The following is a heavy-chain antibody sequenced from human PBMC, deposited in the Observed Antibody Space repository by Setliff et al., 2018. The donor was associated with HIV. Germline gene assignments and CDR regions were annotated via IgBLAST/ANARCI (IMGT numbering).Heavy chain of an antibody. CDR1: GGSISSYY. D-gene: IGHD3-3*01. CDR3: ARQMTIPGVAVTPVDY. J-gene: IGHJ4*02. Sequence: PSETLSLTCTVSGGSISSYYWSWIRQPPGKGLEWIGYVYTSETTNYNPSLKSRVTVSVDMSKSQFSLKLTSVTAADTAVYYCARQMTIPGVAVTPVDYWGQGALVTVSS. CDR2: VYTSETT. V-gene: IGHV4-59*08.